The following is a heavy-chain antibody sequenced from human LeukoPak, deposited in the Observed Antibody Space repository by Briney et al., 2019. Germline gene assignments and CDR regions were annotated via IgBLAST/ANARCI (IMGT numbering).Heavy chain of an antibody. J-gene: IGHJ4*02. CDR3: ARGRGSCSGGTCLRFDY. V-gene: IGHV3-23*01. D-gene: IGHD2-15*01. Sequence: GGSLRLSCAASGFTFSSYAMSWIRQAPGKGLEWLSAISPTTGTTFYADSVKGRFTISRGNSKNTLYLQMNSLRAEDTAVYYCARGRGSCSGGTCLRFDYWGQGTLITVSS. CDR1: GFTFSSYA. CDR2: ISPTTGTT.